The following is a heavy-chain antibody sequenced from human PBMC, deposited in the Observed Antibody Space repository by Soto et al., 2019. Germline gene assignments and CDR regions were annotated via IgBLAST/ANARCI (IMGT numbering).Heavy chain of an antibody. V-gene: IGHV4-61*01. Sequence: SETLSLTCTVSGGSVSSGSYYWSWIRQPPGKGLEWIGYIYYSGSTNYNPSLKSRVTISVDTSKNQFSLKLSSVTAADTAVYYCAREVLWFGELLYRGYFDYWGQGTLVTVSS. CDR3: AREVLWFGELLYRGYFDY. CDR1: GGSVSSGSYY. D-gene: IGHD3-10*01. J-gene: IGHJ4*02. CDR2: IYYSGST.